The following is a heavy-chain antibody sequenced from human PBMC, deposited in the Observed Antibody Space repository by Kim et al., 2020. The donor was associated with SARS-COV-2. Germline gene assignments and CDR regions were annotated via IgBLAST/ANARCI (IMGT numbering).Heavy chain of an antibody. D-gene: IGHD3-22*01. J-gene: IGHJ3*02. CDR3: ARWHDSSGYDAFDI. Sequence: AQKLQGRVTMTTDTSTSTAYMELRSLRSDDTAVYYCARWHDSSGYDAFDIWGQGTMVTVSS. V-gene: IGHV1-18*01.